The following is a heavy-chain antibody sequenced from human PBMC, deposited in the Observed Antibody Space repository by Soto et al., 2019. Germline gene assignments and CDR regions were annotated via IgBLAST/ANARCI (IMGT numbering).Heavy chain of an antibody. Sequence: SETLSLTCTVSGGSVSSGSYYWSWIRQPPGKGLEWIGYIYYSGSTNYNPSLKSRVTISVDTSKNQFSLKLSSVTAADTAVYYCARVGSGWPAPDYWGQGTLVTSPQ. CDR1: GGSVSSGSYY. CDR3: ARVGSGWPAPDY. J-gene: IGHJ4*02. CDR2: IYYSGST. D-gene: IGHD6-19*01. V-gene: IGHV4-61*01.